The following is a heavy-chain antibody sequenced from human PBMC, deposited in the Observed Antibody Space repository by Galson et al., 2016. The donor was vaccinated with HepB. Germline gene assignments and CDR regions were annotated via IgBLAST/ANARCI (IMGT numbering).Heavy chain of an antibody. CDR3: ARGGAHLIEMAIKDAFDM. V-gene: IGHV1-18*01. CDR2: ISAYNGDT. Sequence: SVKVSCKASGYTFMNYGINWMRQAPGQGLEWMGWISAYNGDTHNAHKLQGRVTMTTDTSTSTAYMEVRSLRSDDTAVYYCARGGAHLIEMAIKDAFDMWGQGTMVTVSS. CDR1: GYTFMNYG. J-gene: IGHJ3*02. D-gene: IGHD5-24*01.